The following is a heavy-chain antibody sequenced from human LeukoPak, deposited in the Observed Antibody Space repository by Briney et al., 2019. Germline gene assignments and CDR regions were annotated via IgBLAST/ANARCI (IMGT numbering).Heavy chain of an antibody. CDR1: GFTFSDYY. Sequence: GGSLRLSCAASGFTFSDYYMSWLRQAPGKGLEWVSYISSSGSTIYYADSVKGRFTISRDNAKNSLYLQMNSLRAEDTAVYYCARDYSDSSGYYYFDYWGQGTLVTVSS. D-gene: IGHD3-22*01. CDR2: ISSSGSTI. J-gene: IGHJ4*02. V-gene: IGHV3-11*01. CDR3: ARDYSDSSGYYYFDY.